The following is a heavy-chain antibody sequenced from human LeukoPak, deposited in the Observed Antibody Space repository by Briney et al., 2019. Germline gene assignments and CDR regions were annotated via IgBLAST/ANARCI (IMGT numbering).Heavy chain of an antibody. CDR3: ARARGAYLRY. V-gene: IGHV3-30*09. D-gene: IGHD3-16*01. J-gene: IGHJ4*02. CDR1: GFTFSDYY. CDR2: VSYDGAKI. Sequence: PGGSLRLSCVGSGFTFSDYYMSWIRQAPGKGLEWVAVVSYDGAKIYYADPVKGRFAISRDNANSTLYLQMNNLTSDDTALYYCARARGAYLRYWGQGTLVTVSS.